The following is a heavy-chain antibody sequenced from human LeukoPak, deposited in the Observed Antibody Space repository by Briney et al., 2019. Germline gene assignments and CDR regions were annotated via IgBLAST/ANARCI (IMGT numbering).Heavy chain of an antibody. D-gene: IGHD5-18*01. CDR2: IRYDGSNK. CDR3: ATPLIGGYSYGNGAFDI. J-gene: IGHJ3*02. Sequence: GGSLRLSCAAPGFAFSSYGMHWVRQAPGKGLEWVAFIRYDGSNKYYADSVKGRFTISRDNSKNTLYLQMNSLRAEDTAVYYCATPLIGGYSYGNGAFDIWGQGTMVTVSS. V-gene: IGHV3-30*02. CDR1: GFAFSSYG.